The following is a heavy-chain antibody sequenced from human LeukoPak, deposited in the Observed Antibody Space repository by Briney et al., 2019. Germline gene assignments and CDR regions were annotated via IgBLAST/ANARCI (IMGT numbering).Heavy chain of an antibody. J-gene: IGHJ4*02. CDR3: ARVNSLYDSSGFLNY. CDR2: INPNSGGT. D-gene: IGHD3-22*01. V-gene: IGHV1-2*02. Sequence: ASVKVSCKASGYTFTGYYMHWVRQAAGQGLEWMGWINPNSGGTNYAQKYQGRVTMTRDTSISTAYMELSRLRSDDTAVYYCARVNSLYDSSGFLNYWGQGTLVTVSS. CDR1: GYTFTGYY.